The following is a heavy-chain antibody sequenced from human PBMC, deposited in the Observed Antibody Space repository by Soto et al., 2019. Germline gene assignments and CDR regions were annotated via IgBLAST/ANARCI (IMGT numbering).Heavy chain of an antibody. CDR1: GFSFSSHA. D-gene: IGHD3-9*01. V-gene: IGHV3-20*04. CDR3: ARASPRGRYFDWLIFPLGY. CDR2: INWNGRNR. Sequence: GGSLRLSCAASGFSFSSHAMHWVRQAPGKGLEWVAGINWNGRNRDYADSVKGRFTISRDDAKSSLYLQMNSVRPEDTALYYCARASPRGRYFDWLIFPLGYWGQGTLVTVSS. J-gene: IGHJ4*02.